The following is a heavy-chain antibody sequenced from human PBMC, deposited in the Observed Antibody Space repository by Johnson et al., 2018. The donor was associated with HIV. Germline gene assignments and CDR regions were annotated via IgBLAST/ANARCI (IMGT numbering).Heavy chain of an antibody. D-gene: IGHD6-6*01. CDR3: ASPIEYSSSADAFDI. V-gene: IGHV3-66*01. J-gene: IGHJ3*02. Sequence: EWVSVIQSGENTLYADSVKGRFTVSRDDSKNTLYLQMNSLRAEDTAVYYCASPIEYSSSADAFDIWGQGTMVTVSS. CDR2: IQSGENT.